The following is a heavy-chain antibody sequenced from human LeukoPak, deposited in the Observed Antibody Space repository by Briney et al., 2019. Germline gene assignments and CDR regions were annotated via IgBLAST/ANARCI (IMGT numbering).Heavy chain of an antibody. D-gene: IGHD3-10*01. J-gene: IGHJ4*02. Sequence: RASETLSLTCTVSGGSINSYYWSWIRQPPGKGLEWIGCIYYSGSTNYNPSLKSRVTISVDTSKNQFSLKLSSVTAADTAVYYCARASYYYGSGIDYWGQGTLVTVSS. CDR3: ARASYYYGSGIDY. CDR2: IYYSGST. V-gene: IGHV4-59*01. CDR1: GGSINSYY.